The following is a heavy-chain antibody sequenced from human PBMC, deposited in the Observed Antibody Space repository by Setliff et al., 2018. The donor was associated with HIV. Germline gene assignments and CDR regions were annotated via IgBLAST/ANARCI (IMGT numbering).Heavy chain of an antibody. V-gene: IGHV4-61*09. D-gene: IGHD6-13*01. CDR3: AGWSSWRKYNWFDP. CDR1: GGSISSGSYY. CDR2: IYTSGST. J-gene: IGHJ5*02. Sequence: PSETLSLTCTVSGGSISSGSYYWSWIRQPAGKGLEWIGHIYTSGSTNYNPSLKSRVTISVDTSKNQCSLKLSSVTAADTAVYYCAGWSSWRKYNWFDPWGQGTLVTVSS.